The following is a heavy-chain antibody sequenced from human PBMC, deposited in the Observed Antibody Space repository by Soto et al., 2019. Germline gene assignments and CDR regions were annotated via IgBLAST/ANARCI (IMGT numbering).Heavy chain of an antibody. CDR2: ISSSSSYI. J-gene: IGHJ6*03. Sequence: GGSLRLSCAASGFTFSSYSMNWVRQAPGKGLEWVSSISSSSSYIYYADSVKGRFTISRDNAKNSLYLQMNGLRAEDTAVYYCARDRSVTPALGYMDVWGKGTTVTVSS. CDR1: GFTFSSYS. D-gene: IGHD4-17*01. V-gene: IGHV3-21*01. CDR3: ARDRSVTPALGYMDV.